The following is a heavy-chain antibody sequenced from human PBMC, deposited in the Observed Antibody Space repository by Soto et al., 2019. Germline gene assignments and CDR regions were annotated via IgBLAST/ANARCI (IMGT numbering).Heavy chain of an antibody. D-gene: IGHD1-26*01. CDR1: GFTFSAFA. CDR2: LTPGGETT. Sequence: GGSLRLSCAASGFTFSAFAMTWVRQAPGEGLEWVSALTPGGETTHYTDSVKGRFTISRDNAKNTLYLQMNSLTAADTAVYHCAKNQGVELVPLATVDWFDPWGQGSVVTVSS. J-gene: IGHJ5*02. CDR3: AKNQGVELVPLATVDWFDP. V-gene: IGHV3-23*01.